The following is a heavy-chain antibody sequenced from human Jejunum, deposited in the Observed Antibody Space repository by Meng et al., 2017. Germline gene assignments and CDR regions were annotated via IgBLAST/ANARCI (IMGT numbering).Heavy chain of an antibody. Sequence: SETLSLTCTVSGGSLNRFYWSWVRQPPGEGLDFIGYIYSSGTTNYNPSLKGRVSISLDTSKNQFSLNLASVTAADTAVYYCTRASWETSGYYDSWGHGMLVTVSS. V-gene: IGHV4-59*01. D-gene: IGHD1-26*01. CDR1: GGSLNRFY. CDR3: TRASWETSGYYDS. J-gene: IGHJ4*03. CDR2: IYSSGTT.